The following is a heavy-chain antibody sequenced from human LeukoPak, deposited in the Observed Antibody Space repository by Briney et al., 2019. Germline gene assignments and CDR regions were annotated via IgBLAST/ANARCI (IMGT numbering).Heavy chain of an antibody. CDR3: AKGSGINHYHWIDP. D-gene: IGHD1-14*01. CDR1: EFTFSKYA. Sequence: GGSLRLSCAASEFTFSKYAMHWVRQAPGKGLGWVSGISGGGGSTYYADSVKGRFTISSDNSRNTLYLQMDSLRAEDTALYYCAKGSGINHYHWIDPGGQGTLVTVP. V-gene: IGHV3-23*01. CDR2: ISGGGGST. J-gene: IGHJ5*02.